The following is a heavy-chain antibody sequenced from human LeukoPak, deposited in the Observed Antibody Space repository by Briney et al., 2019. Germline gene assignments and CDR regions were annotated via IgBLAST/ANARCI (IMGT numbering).Heavy chain of an antibody. J-gene: IGHJ4*02. CDR3: ARSLGYSGYDWEVFDY. CDR2: INHSGST. CDR1: GGSFSGYY. V-gene: IGHV4-34*01. D-gene: IGHD5-12*01. Sequence: SETLSLTCAVYGGSFSGYYWSWIRQPPGKGLEWIGEINHSGSTNYNPSLKSRVTISVDTSKNQFSLKLSSVTAADTAVYYCARSLGYSGYDWEVFDYWGQGTLVTVSS.